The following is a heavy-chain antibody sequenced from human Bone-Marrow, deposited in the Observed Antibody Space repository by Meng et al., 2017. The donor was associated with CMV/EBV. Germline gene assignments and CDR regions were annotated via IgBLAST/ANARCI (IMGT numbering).Heavy chain of an antibody. V-gene: IGHV1-2*02. CDR1: GYTLTELS. Sequence: ASVKVSCKVSGYTLTELSMHWVRQAPGQGLEWRGWVNPNSGGTIYAQKFQGRVTMTRDTSISTAYMELSGLRSDDTAVYYCATCTESYYDSRGSFWNFWGQGTLVTVSS. CDR3: ATCTESYYDSRGSFWNF. J-gene: IGHJ4*02. CDR2: VNPNSGGT. D-gene: IGHD3-22*01.